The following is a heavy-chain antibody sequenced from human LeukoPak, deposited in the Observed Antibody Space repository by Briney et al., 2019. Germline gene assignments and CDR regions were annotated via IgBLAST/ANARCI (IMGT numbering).Heavy chain of an antibody. CDR3: AKCGNSGCHLIVY. D-gene: IGHD5-12*01. V-gene: IGHV3-23*01. J-gene: IGHJ4*02. CDR2: ISGRTGAT. Sequence: GGSLGLSCAASGFTFSSYWMSWVRQAPGKGLEWVSAISGRTGATYYADSEKGRFTISRDNSKSTLYLQMDSLRAEDTAVYYCAKCGNSGCHLIVYCGQGTLVTVSS. CDR1: GFTFSSYW.